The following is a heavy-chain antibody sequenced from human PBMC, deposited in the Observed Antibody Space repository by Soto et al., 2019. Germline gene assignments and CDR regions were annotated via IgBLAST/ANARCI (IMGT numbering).Heavy chain of an antibody. D-gene: IGHD6-19*01. Sequence: EVQLVESGGGLVQPGRSLRLSCAASGFTFDDYAMHWVRQAPGKGLEWVSGISWNSGSIGYAEAVKGRFTISRDNAKNFLYLQMNSLRAEDTALYYCAKDRGLVLSFYFDYWGQGTLVTVSS. V-gene: IGHV3-9*01. J-gene: IGHJ4*02. CDR1: GFTFDDYA. CDR2: ISWNSGSI. CDR3: AKDRGLVLSFYFDY.